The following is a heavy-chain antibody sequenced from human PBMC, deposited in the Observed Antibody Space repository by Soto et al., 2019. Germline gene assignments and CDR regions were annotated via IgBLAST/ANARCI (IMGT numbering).Heavy chain of an antibody. D-gene: IGHD3-16*01. V-gene: IGHV3-23*01. CDR2: ITDDGGAT. CDR1: GFTFSSNA. J-gene: IGHJ4*02. Sequence: EVQVLESGGGLVQPGGSLRLSCAASGFTFSSNAMTWVRQAPGKGLEGVSTITDDGGATYYADSVRGRFTISRDNSENTLFLQMNSLRAEDTAEYYWVKGGGGSRSDYGGQGTLVTVAS. CDR3: VKGGGGSRSDY.